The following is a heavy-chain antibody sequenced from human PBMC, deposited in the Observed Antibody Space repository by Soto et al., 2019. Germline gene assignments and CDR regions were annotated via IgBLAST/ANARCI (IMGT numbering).Heavy chain of an antibody. Sequence: ASETLSLTCAVYGGSFSGYYWSWIRQPPGKGLEWIGEINHSGSTNYNPSLKSRVTISVDTSKNQFSLKLSSVTAADTAVYYCARAPHYDYIWGSYRSYYYYYMDFWGKGTTVTVSS. V-gene: IGHV4-34*01. CDR3: ARAPHYDYIWGSYRSYYYYYMDF. D-gene: IGHD3-16*02. CDR2: INHSGST. CDR1: GGSFSGYY. J-gene: IGHJ6*03.